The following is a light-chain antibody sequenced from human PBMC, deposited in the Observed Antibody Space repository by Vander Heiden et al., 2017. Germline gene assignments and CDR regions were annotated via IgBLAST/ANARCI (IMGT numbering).Light chain of an antibody. CDR1: QSIRSY. V-gene: IGKV1-39*01. CDR2: AAS. CDR3: QQSYSTPPIT. J-gene: IGKJ5*01. Sequence: DIQITQSPSSLSASVGDRVTITCRASQSIRSYLNRYQQKPVNDPKLLIYAASSLQSGVPSRFSGSGSGTDFTLTISSMQPEDFATYYCQQSYSTPPITFGQGTRLEIK.